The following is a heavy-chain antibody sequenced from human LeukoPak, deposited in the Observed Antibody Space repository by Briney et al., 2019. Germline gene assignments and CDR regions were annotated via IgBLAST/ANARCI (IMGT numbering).Heavy chain of an antibody. CDR3: AREAVAGINWFDP. Sequence: PGGSLRLSCAASGFTFSSYWMHWVRQAPGKGLVWVSRINSDGSSTSYADSGKGRSTISRDNAKNTLYLQMNSLRAEDTAVYYCAREAVAGINWFDPWGQGTLVTVSS. J-gene: IGHJ5*02. CDR1: GFTFSSYW. V-gene: IGHV3-74*01. D-gene: IGHD6-19*01. CDR2: INSDGSST.